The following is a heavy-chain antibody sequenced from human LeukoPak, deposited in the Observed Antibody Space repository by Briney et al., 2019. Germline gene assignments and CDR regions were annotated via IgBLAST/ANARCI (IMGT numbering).Heavy chain of an antibody. CDR3: ARGGGTVAPAPWVPFAY. J-gene: IGHJ4*02. D-gene: IGHD4-11*01. CDR1: GYTFSGNY. V-gene: IGHV1-2*02. CDR2: IDPNSGGT. Sequence: ASVKVSCKASGYTFSGNYIHWVRQAPGQGLEYMGYIDPNSGGTYYIEKFQGRVAMTRDISINTAYVELSSLTSDDTAVYYCARGGGTVAPAPWVPFAYWGQGTLVTVSS.